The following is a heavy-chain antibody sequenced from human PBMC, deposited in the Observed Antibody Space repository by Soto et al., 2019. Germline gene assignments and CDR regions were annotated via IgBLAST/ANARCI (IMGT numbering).Heavy chain of an antibody. CDR1: GFSFDNYG. CDR2: IKSDGTST. V-gene: IGHV3-23*01. Sequence: LRLSCVASGFSFDNYGMSWVRQAPGEGLEWVSAIKSDGTSTYYAASVEDRFTISRDNSKNTLYLQLNSLRAEDTAVYYCAQLGLMTFSHKHYFNHWGRGTLVTVSS. CDR3: AQLGLMTFSHKHYFNH. J-gene: IGHJ4*02. D-gene: IGHD3-16*01.